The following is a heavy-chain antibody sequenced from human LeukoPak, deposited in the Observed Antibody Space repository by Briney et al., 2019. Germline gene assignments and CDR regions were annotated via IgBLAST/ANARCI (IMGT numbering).Heavy chain of an antibody. J-gene: IGHJ4*02. Sequence: PGGSLRLSCAAAGFTFSSYSMNWVRQAPGKGLEWVSSISSSSSYIYYADSVKGRFTISRDNAKNSLHLQMNSLRAEDTAVYYCARDDSSSTSCYIIWGQGTLVTVSS. CDR2: ISSSSSYI. D-gene: IGHD2-2*02. CDR1: GFTFSSYS. CDR3: ARDDSSSTSCYII. V-gene: IGHV3-21*01.